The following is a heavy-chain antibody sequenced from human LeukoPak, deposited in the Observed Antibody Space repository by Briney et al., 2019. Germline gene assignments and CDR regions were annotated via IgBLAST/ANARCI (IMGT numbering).Heavy chain of an antibody. D-gene: IGHD2-15*01. J-gene: IGHJ6*02. Sequence: SETLSLTCTVSGGSISRYCWSWIRQPPGRGLEAIAYIFYNGNTTYNPSLKSRVTMSEDTSKKQLSLRLSSVTAADTAVYYCARHDGVGGYFYGLDVWGQGTTVTVSS. CDR2: IFYNGNT. CDR3: ARHDGVGGYFYGLDV. CDR1: GGSISRYC. V-gene: IGHV4-59*08.